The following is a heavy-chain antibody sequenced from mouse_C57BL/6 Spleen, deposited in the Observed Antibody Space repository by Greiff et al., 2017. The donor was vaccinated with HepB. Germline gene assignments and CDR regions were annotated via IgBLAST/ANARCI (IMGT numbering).Heavy chain of an antibody. CDR1: GYSFTGYF. CDR2: INPYNGDT. D-gene: IGHD1-1*01. V-gene: IGHV1-20*01. CDR3: ARDGSLFAY. Sequence: VQLKQSGPELVKPGDSVKISCKASGYSFTGYFMNWVMQSHGKSLEWIGRINPYNGDTFYNQKFKGKATLTVDKSSSTAHMELRSLTSEDSAVYYCARDGSLFAYWGQGTLVTVSA. J-gene: IGHJ3*01.